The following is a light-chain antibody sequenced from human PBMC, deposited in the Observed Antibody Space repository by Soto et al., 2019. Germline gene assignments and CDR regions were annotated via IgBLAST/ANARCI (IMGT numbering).Light chain of an antibody. CDR3: QQYNNWPFS. V-gene: IGKV3-15*01. CDR1: QGVTTN. J-gene: IGKJ5*01. CDR2: DVS. Sequence: EIVMTQSPATLSVSPGERATLSCGAGQGVTTNFAWYQQKSGKSPRLLIYDVSIRATGVPARLSATGYETDLTITISGMQYEDSAVYLCQQYNNWPFSFGHGTRLEI.